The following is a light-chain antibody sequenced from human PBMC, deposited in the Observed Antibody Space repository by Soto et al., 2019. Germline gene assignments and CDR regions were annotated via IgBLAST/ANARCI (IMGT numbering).Light chain of an antibody. J-gene: IGLJ1*01. Sequence: QSVLTQPPSVSGTPVQWITISCSGNSSDIGTNYVYWYQQLPGAAPKLLIYRNNQRPSGVPDRFSGSKSGTSASLAISGLRSEDEAEYHCAGWDDSLSGFYVFGTGTKVTVL. CDR1: SSDIGTNY. CDR2: RNN. V-gene: IGLV1-47*01. CDR3: AGWDDSLSGFYV.